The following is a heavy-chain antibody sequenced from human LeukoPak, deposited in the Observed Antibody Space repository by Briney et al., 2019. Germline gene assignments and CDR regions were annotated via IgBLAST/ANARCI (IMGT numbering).Heavy chain of an antibody. CDR3: AKFGPAATSTYYFDY. Sequence: GGSLRLSCADSGFTFSSYAMHWVRQAPGKGLEWVAVISYDGSYKDYADSVKGRFTVSRDNSKNTLYLQMNSLRAEDTAVYYCAKFGPAATSTYYFDYWGQGTLVTVSS. D-gene: IGHD2-2*01. V-gene: IGHV3-30-3*02. CDR2: ISYDGSYK. CDR1: GFTFSSYA. J-gene: IGHJ4*02.